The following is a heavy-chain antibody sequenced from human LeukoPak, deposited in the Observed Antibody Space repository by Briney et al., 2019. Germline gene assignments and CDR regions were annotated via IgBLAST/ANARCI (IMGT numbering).Heavy chain of an antibody. Sequence: LGASVKVSCKASGYTFTGYYMHWVRQAPGQGLEWMGWINPNSGGTNYAQKFQGRVTMTRDTSISTAYMELSRLRPDDTAVYYCARDGNGGSSWKYYYGMDVWGQGTTVTVSS. CDR1: GYTFTGYY. J-gene: IGHJ6*01. CDR3: ARDGNGGSSWKYYYGMDV. V-gene: IGHV1-2*03. D-gene: IGHD6-13*01. CDR2: INPNSGGT.